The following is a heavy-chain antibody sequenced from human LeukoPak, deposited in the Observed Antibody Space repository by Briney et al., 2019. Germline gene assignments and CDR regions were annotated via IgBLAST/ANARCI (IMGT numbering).Heavy chain of an antibody. CDR3: ARDSSGDYAVDY. CDR2: ISYDGSKN. V-gene: IGHV3-30*04. Sequence: PGGPLRLSCAASGFTFSSHAIHWVRQAPGKGLEWVAFISYDGSKNYYADSVKGRFTISRDNSRNTLYLQMNSLRAEDTAVYYCARDSSGDYAVDYWGQGTLVSVSS. J-gene: IGHJ4*02. D-gene: IGHD4-17*01. CDR1: GFTFSSHA.